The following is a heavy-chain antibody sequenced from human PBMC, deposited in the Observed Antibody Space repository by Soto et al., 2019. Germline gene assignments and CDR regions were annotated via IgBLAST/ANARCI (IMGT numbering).Heavy chain of an antibody. J-gene: IGHJ4*02. V-gene: IGHV3-23*01. CDR3: AXDLTYYDFWSGYSAFDY. D-gene: IGHD3-3*01. CDR2: ISGSGGST. Sequence: QTGGSLRLSCAASGFTFSSYAMSWVRQAPGKGLEWVSAISGSGGSTYYADSVKGRFTISRDNSKNTLYLQMNSLRAEDTAVYYCAXDLTYYDFWSGYSAFDYWGQGTLVTVSS. CDR1: GFTFSSYA.